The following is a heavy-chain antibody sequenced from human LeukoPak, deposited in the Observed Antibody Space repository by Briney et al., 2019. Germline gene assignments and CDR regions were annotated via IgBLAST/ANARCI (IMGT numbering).Heavy chain of an antibody. D-gene: IGHD3-3*01. CDR3: ARGGATIFGHDYYYYGMDV. J-gene: IGHJ6*02. V-gene: IGHV1-69*13. CDR2: IIPIFGTA. CDR1: GGTFSSYA. Sequence: SVKVSCTASGGTFSSYAISWVRQAPGQGLEWMGGIIPIFGTANYAQKFQGRVTITADESTSTAYMELSSLRSGDTAVYYCARGGATIFGHDYYYYGMDVWGQGTTVTVSS.